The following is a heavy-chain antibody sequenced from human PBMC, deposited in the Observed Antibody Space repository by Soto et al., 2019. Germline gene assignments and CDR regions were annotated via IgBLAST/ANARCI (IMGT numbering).Heavy chain of an antibody. Sequence: PGGSLRLSCAASGFTFSSYGMHWVRQAPGKGLEWVAVISYDGSNKYYADSVKGRFTISRDNSKNTLYLQMNSLRAEDTAVYYCAKDPLFDYWGQGTLVTVSP. CDR1: GFTFSSYG. J-gene: IGHJ4*02. CDR3: AKDPLFDY. V-gene: IGHV3-30*18. CDR2: ISYDGSNK.